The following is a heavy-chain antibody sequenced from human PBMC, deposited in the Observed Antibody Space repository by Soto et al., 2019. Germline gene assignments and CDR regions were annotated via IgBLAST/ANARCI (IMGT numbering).Heavy chain of an antibody. CDR1: GFTFSSYS. CDR2: ISSSSSYI. Sequence: GGSLRLSCAASGFTFSSYSMNWVRQAPGKGLEWVSSISSSSSYIYYADSVKGRFTISRDNAKNSLYLQMNSLRAEDTAVYYCAREDILGTRIFDYWGQGALVTVSS. J-gene: IGHJ4*02. CDR3: AREDILGTRIFDY. D-gene: IGHD1-26*01. V-gene: IGHV3-21*01.